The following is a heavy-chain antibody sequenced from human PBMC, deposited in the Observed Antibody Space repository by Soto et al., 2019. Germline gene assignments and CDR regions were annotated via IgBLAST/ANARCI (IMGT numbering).Heavy chain of an antibody. CDR3: ARDKRRYSGYDLRRWFDP. J-gene: IGHJ5*02. Sequence: SETLSLTCTVSGGSISSYYWSWIRQPPGKGLEWIGYIYYSGSTNYNPSLKSRVTISVDTSKNQFSLKLSSVTAADTAVYYCARDKRRYSGYDLRRWFDPWGQGTLVTVSS. CDR1: GGSISSYY. D-gene: IGHD5-12*01. V-gene: IGHV4-59*01. CDR2: IYYSGST.